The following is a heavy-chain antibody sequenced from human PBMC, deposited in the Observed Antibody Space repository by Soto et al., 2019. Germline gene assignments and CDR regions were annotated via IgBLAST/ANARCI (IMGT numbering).Heavy chain of an antibody. CDR2: IYHGGTT. J-gene: IGHJ4*01. CDR3: ARVHVMVVAGSTFDY. V-gene: IGHV4-38-2*02. CDR1: GYSTSSGSY. D-gene: IGHD6-19*01. Sequence: SETLALSCTVSGYSTSSGSYWSCIRQPPGKGPEWIASIYHGGTTFYNPSLKSRITISVDTSNNQFSLKLTSVTAADTAVYYCARVHVMVVAGSTFDYWGHGTLVTVSS.